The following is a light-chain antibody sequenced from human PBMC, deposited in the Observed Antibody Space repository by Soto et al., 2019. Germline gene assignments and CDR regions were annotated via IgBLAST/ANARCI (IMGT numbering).Light chain of an antibody. CDR2: GNS. V-gene: IGLV1-44*01. CDR3: AVWDDSLSGVL. CDR1: SSNIGSQT. Sequence: QSVLTQPPSASGTPGQRVTISCSGSSSNIGSQTVNWYRQLPGTAPKLLIYGNSQRPSGVPGRFSGSKSGNSASLAIRGLQSEDEADYYCAVWDDSLSGVLFGGGTQLTVL. J-gene: IGLJ3*02.